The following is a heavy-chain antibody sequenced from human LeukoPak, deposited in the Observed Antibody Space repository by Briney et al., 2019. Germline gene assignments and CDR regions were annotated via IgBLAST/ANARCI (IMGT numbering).Heavy chain of an antibody. CDR2: IYYSGST. Sequence: SETLSLTCTVSGVSISSYYWNWIRQPPGKGLEWIGYIYYSGSTNYNPSLKSRVTISVDTSKNQFSLKLSSVTAADTAVYYCARGGWYPESFQHWGQGALVTVSS. D-gene: IGHD6-19*01. CDR1: GVSISSYY. J-gene: IGHJ1*01. CDR3: ARGGWYPESFQH. V-gene: IGHV4-59*01.